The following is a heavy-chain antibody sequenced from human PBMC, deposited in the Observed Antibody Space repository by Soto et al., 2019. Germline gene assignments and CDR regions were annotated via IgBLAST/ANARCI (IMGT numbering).Heavy chain of an antibody. J-gene: IGHJ6*04. CDR3: ARALPPYYYGMDV. CDR2: IIPIFGTA. V-gene: IGHV1-69*13. CDR1: GGTFSSYA. Sequence: SVKVSCKASGGTFSSYAISWVRQAPGQGLEWMGGIIPIFGTANYAQKFQGRVTITADESTSKAYMELRSLRSEDTAVYYCARALPPYYYGMDVWGKGTTVTVSS.